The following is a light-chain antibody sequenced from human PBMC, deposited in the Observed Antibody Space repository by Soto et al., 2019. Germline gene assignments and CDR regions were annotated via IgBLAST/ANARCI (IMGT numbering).Light chain of an antibody. CDR1: SNDVGNYNY. CDR2: EVT. CDR3: SSYTTNTTLV. Sequence: QSVLTQPASVSGSPGQSITLSCTGTSNDVGNYNYVSWFQQHPGKPPKLMIFEVTNRPSGVSHRFSGSKAGITASLTISGLQPEDEADYYCSSYTTNTTLVFGTGTKVTVL. V-gene: IGLV2-14*01. J-gene: IGLJ1*01.